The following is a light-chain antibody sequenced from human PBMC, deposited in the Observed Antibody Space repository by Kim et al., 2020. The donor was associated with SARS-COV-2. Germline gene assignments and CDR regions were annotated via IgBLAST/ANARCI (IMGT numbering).Light chain of an antibody. CDR1: SLRNYY. V-gene: IGLV3-19*01. CDR3: NSRDSSGTNWV. J-gene: IGLJ3*02. Sequence: SSELTQDPAVSVALGQTVRITCQGDSLRNYYASWYQQKPGQAPILVIYGKTNRPSGIPDRFSGSTSGNTASLTITGAQAEDEAYYYCNSRDSSGTNWVFGGGTQLTVL. CDR2: GKT.